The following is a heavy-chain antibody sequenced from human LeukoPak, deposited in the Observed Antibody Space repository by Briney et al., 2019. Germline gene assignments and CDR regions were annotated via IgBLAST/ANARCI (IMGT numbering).Heavy chain of an antibody. CDR3: AKGPGNYYDSSGYLYYFDY. D-gene: IGHD3-22*01. Sequence: GGSLRHSCAASGFTFSSYAMSWVRQAPGKGLEWVSAISGSGGSTYYADSVKGRFTISRDNSKNTLYLQMNSLRAEDTAVYYCAKGPGNYYDSSGYLYYFDYWGQGTLVTVSS. V-gene: IGHV3-23*01. CDR1: GFTFSSYA. J-gene: IGHJ4*02. CDR2: ISGSGGST.